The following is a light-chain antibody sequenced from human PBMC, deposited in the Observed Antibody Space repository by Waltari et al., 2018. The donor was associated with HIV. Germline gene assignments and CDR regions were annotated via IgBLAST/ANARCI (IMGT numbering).Light chain of an antibody. Sequence: NFMLTQPHSVSESPGKTVTISCTRSSGSIASNYVQWYQQRPGSAPTLVIFEDNQRPSGVPDRFSGSIDSSSNSASLTISGLKTEDEADYYCQSYDSTNPYWVFGGGTKLTVL. V-gene: IGLV6-57*03. CDR3: QSYDSTNPYWV. J-gene: IGLJ3*02. CDR2: EDN. CDR1: SGSIASNY.